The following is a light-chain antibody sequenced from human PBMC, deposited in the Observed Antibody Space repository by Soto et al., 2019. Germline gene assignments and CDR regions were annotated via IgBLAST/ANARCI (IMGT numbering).Light chain of an antibody. CDR1: TSNIGAPHA. CDR3: LSFDNSLSRSV. CDR2: DNN. V-gene: IGLV1-40*01. Sequence: QSVLTQPPSVSGAPEQRVTISCTGTTSNIGAPHAVHWYQQVPGTAPKLLVYDNNNRPSGVPDRFTCSKSGTSASLAITGLQAEDEADYFCLSFDNSLSRSVFGGGTKLTVL. J-gene: IGLJ2*01.